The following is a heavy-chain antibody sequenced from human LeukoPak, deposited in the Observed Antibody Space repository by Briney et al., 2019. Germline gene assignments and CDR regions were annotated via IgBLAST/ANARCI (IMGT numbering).Heavy chain of an antibody. CDR2: ISSSGNYI. CDR3: ARDTPLYADSPDAFDI. V-gene: IGHV3-21*01. Sequence: GGSLRLSCAASGFTFSDYTMNWVRQAPGKGLEWVSYISSSGNYIYYADSVKGRFTTSRDNAKNSLYLQMNSLRDEDTAVYYCARDTPLYADSPDAFDIWGQGTMVTVSS. J-gene: IGHJ3*02. CDR1: GFTFSDYT. D-gene: IGHD2/OR15-2a*01.